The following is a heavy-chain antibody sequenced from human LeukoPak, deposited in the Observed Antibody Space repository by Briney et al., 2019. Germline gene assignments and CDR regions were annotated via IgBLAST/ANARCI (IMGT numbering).Heavy chain of an antibody. CDR3: ARDWARLRGGFDY. J-gene: IGHJ4*02. D-gene: IGHD3-10*01. V-gene: IGHV3-66*01. CDR1: GFPVSSNY. CDR2: IYSGGST. Sequence: GGSLRLSCAASGFPVSSNYMSWVRQAPGKGLQWLSVIYSGGSTYYADSVKGRFTISRDNPKNPLYLKMTSLRAEDTAVYYCARDWARLRGGFDYWGQGTLVTVSS.